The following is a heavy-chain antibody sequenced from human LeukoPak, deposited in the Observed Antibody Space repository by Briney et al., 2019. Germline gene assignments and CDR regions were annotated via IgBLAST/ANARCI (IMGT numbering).Heavy chain of an antibody. V-gene: IGHV3-23*01. CDR1: GFTFSSYG. J-gene: IGHJ3*02. CDR2: ISDSGGST. Sequence: GGSLRLSCAASGFTFSSYGMSWVRQAPGKGLEWVSAISDSGGSTYYADSVKGRFTFSRDNSKNTLYLQMNSLRAEDTAVYYCARPGPDAFGIWGQGTMVTVSS. D-gene: IGHD1-14*01. CDR3: ARPGPDAFGI.